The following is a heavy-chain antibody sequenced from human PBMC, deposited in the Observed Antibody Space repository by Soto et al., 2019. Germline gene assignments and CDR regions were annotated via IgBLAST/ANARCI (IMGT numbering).Heavy chain of an antibody. Sequence: GGSLRLSCAAFGFTFNTYAMHWVRQAPGKGLEWVAVISYDGSNKYYADSVKGRFTISRDNSKNTLYLQMNSLRPEDTAVYYCARRYKDGRRDCISTSCLFDPWGQGTLVTVSS. CDR1: GFTFNTYA. J-gene: IGHJ5*01. D-gene: IGHD2-2*01. CDR3: ARRYKDGRRDCISTSCLFDP. CDR2: ISYDGSNK. V-gene: IGHV3-30-3*01.